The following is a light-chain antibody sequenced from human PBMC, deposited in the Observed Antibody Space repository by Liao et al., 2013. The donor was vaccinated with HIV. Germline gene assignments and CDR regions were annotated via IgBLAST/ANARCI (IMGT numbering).Light chain of an antibody. CDR3: QAWDSSTVV. J-gene: IGLJ2*01. Sequence: SYKLTQPPSVSVAPGKTATITCGGNNIGSKSVHWYQQRSGQAPVLVISHDSERPSGIPERFSGSSSGNTATLTISGTQAMDEADYYCQAWDSSTVVFGGGTKLTVL. V-gene: IGLV3-21*01. CDR2: HDS. CDR1: NIGSKS.